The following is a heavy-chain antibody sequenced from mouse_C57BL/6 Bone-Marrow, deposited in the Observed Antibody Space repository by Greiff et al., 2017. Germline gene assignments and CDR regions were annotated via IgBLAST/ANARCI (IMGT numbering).Heavy chain of an antibody. Sequence: QVQLQQPGAELVKPGASVKLSCKASGYTFTSYWMHWVKQRPGQGLEWIGMIHPNSGSTNSNEKFKSKATLTVDKSSSTAYMQLNSLTSEDAAVDYWSRGYPWDFDVGGTGTTVTVSS. CDR1: GYTFTSYW. CDR2: IHPNSGST. V-gene: IGHV1-64*01. J-gene: IGHJ1*03. D-gene: IGHD2-2*01. CDR3: SRGYPWDFDV.